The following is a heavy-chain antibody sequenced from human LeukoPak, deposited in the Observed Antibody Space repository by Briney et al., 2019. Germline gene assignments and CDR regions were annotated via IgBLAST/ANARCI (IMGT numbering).Heavy chain of an antibody. J-gene: IGHJ5*02. D-gene: IGHD2-2*01. CDR1: GDSVSSNSAA. CDR3: ARDQGDYFVPAARFDP. Sequence: SQTLSLTCAISGDSVSSNSAAWNWIRQSPSRGLEWLGRTYYGSKWYNDYAVSVKSRITINPDTSKNQFSLQLNSVTPEDTAVYYCARDQGDYFVPAARFDPWGQGTLVTVSS. V-gene: IGHV6-1*01. CDR2: TYYGSKWYN.